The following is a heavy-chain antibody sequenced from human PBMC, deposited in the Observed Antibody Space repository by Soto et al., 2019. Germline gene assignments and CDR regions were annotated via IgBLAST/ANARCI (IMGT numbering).Heavy chain of an antibody. CDR1: RFTFSSYA. D-gene: IGHD1-26*01. Sequence: GGSLRLSCAASRFTFSSYAMSWVRQAPGKGLEWVAGISGSGGSTYYADSVKGRFTISRDNSKNTLYLQMNSLRAEDTAVYYCAKEAVRAPWELRFDCWGQGTLVTVSS. V-gene: IGHV3-23*01. J-gene: IGHJ4*02. CDR2: ISGSGGST. CDR3: AKEAVRAPWELRFDC.